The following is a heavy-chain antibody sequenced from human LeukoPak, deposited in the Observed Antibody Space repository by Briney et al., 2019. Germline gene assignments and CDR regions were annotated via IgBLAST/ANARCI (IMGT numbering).Heavy chain of an antibody. V-gene: IGHV3-23*01. Sequence: PGGSLRLFCAASGFTFSSFDMTWVRQAPGKGLEWVSTISGSGGSTYYADSVKGRFTISRDNPKNTVYLQMNSLRAEDTAAYYCAKRQIGNFDYWGQGTLVTVSS. CDR1: GFTFSSFD. D-gene: IGHD2-15*01. CDR2: ISGSGGST. CDR3: AKRQIGNFDY. J-gene: IGHJ4*02.